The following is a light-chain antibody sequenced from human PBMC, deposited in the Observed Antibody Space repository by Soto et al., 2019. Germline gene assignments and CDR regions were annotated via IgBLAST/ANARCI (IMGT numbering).Light chain of an antibody. V-gene: IGKV1-39*01. CDR3: QQSYSTA. J-gene: IGKJ5*01. CDR2: AAS. Sequence: DIQMTQSPSSLSASLGDGVTITCRASQSISSYLNWYQQKPGKAPKLLIYAASSLQSGVPSRFSGSGSGTDFTLTISSLQPEDFATYYCQQSYSTAFGQGTRLEIK. CDR1: QSISSY.